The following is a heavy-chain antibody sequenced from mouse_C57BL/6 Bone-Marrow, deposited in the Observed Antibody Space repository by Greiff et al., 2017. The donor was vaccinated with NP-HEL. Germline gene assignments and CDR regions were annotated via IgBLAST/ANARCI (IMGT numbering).Heavy chain of an antibody. J-gene: IGHJ2*01. CDR2: IYPGSGNT. Sequence: VKVVESGPELVKPGASVKISCKASGYSFTSYYIHWVKQRPGQGLEWIGWIYPGSGNTKYNEKFKGKATLTADTSASTAYMQLSSLTSEDSAVYYCARRLFTTAVDYWGQGTTLTVSS. D-gene: IGHD1-2*01. CDR1: GYSFTSYY. CDR3: ARRLFTTAVDY. V-gene: IGHV1-66*01.